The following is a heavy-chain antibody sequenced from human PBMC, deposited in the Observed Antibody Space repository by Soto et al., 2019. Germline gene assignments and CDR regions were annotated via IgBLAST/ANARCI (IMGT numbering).Heavy chain of an antibody. Sequence: GGSLRLSCAASGFTFSSYAMSWVRQAPGKGLEWVSAISGSGGSTYYADSVKGRFTISRDNSKNTLYLQMNSLRAEDTAVYYCARSLIYGGNFDAFDIWGQGTMVTVSS. CDR3: ARSLIYGGNFDAFDI. CDR1: GFTFSSYA. CDR2: ISGSGGST. J-gene: IGHJ3*02. D-gene: IGHD4-17*01. V-gene: IGHV3-23*01.